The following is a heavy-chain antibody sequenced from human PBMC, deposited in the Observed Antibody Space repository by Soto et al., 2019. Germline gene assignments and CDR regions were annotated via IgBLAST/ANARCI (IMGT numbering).Heavy chain of an antibody. J-gene: IGHJ3*02. V-gene: IGHV3-21*01. D-gene: IGHD3-10*01. CDR1: GFTFSTYT. CDR2: ISAGSRSI. Sequence: EVQLVESGGGLVEPGGSLRLSCAASGFTFSTYTMNWVRQAPGKGLEWVSSISAGSRSIYYTDSVKGRSTVSRDNSKNSLYLQINSLKADDTAVYYCARSTPGNPFDIWGQGTMVTVSS. CDR3: ARSTPGNPFDI.